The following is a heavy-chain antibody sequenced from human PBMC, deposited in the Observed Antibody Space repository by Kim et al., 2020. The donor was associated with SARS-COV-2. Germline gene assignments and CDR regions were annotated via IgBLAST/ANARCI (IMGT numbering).Heavy chain of an antibody. CDR1: GGSISSGGYY. Sequence: SETLSLTCTVSGGSISSGGYYWSWIRQHPGKGLEWIGYIYYSGSTYYNPSLKSRVTISVDTSKNQFSLKLSSVTAADTAVYYCARDEKGRDTAMVRTDWGQGTLVTVSS. CDR2: IYYSGST. D-gene: IGHD5-18*01. J-gene: IGHJ4*02. CDR3: ARDEKGRDTAMVRTD. V-gene: IGHV4-31*03.